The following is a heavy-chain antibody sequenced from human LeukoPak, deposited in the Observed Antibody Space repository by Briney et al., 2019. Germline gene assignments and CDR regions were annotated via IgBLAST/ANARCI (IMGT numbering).Heavy chain of an antibody. Sequence: GGSLSLSCAASRFTFSTYWMSWVRQAPGKGLEWVANIKKDGSEKYYVDSVKGRFTISRDNAKNSLYLQMNSLRAEDTAMYYCARDSAGNDYWGQGTLVTVSS. CDR1: RFTFSTYW. CDR2: IKKDGSEK. J-gene: IGHJ4*02. V-gene: IGHV3-7*01. D-gene: IGHD6-13*01. CDR3: ARDSAGNDY.